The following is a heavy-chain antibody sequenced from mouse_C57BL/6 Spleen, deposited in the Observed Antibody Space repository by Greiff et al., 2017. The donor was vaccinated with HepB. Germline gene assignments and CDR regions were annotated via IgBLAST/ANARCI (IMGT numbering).Heavy chain of an antibody. J-gene: IGHJ4*01. CDR3: AFHYYGSSYDAMDY. V-gene: IGHV1-82*01. CDR1: GYAFSSSW. Sequence: QVQLQQSGPELVKPGASVKISCKASGYAFSSSWMNWVKQRPGKGLEWIGRIYPGDGDTNYNGKFKGKATLTADKSSSTAYMQLSSLTTEDSAVYFCAFHYYGSSYDAMDYWGQGTSVTVSS. D-gene: IGHD1-1*01. CDR2: IYPGDGDT.